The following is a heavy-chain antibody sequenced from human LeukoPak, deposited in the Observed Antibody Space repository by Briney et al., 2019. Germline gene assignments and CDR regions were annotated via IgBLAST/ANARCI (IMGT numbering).Heavy chain of an antibody. CDR1: GYIFTGYY. Sequence: ASVKVSCKASGYIFTGYYMHWVRQAPGQGLELMGWINPSSGGTNYEQKFQGRVTMTRDTSISTAYMELSRLRSDDTAVYYCARAPSRRIAVAGTDYYYMDVWGKGTTVTVSS. J-gene: IGHJ6*03. CDR2: INPSSGGT. CDR3: ARAPSRRIAVAGTDYYYMDV. V-gene: IGHV1-2*02. D-gene: IGHD6-19*01.